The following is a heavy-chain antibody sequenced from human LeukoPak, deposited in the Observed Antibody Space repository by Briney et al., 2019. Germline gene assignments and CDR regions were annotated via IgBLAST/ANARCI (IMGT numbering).Heavy chain of an antibody. J-gene: IGHJ3*02. Sequence: GASVKVSCKASGYTFSNYGISWVRQAPGQGLEWMGGIIPIFGTANYAQKFQGRVTITVDESTSTAYMELSSLRSEDTAVYYCARNGLYYGDRAFDIWGQGTMVTVSS. CDR1: GYTFSNYG. V-gene: IGHV1-69*13. CDR3: ARNGLYYGDRAFDI. D-gene: IGHD4-17*01. CDR2: IIPIFGTA.